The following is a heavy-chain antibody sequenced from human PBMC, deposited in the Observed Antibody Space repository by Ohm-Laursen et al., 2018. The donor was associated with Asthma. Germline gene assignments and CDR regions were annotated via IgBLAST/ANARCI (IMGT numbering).Heavy chain of an antibody. CDR2: IYYSGST. V-gene: IGHV4-30-4*01. CDR1: GGSISSGDYY. Sequence: TLSHTCTVSGGSISSGDYYWSWIRQPPGKGLEWIGYIYYSGSTYYNPSLKSRVTISVDTSKNQFSLKLSSVTAADTAVYYCASGAQIYNFDYWGQGTLVTVSS. D-gene: IGHD2-2*02. CDR3: ASGAQIYNFDY. J-gene: IGHJ4*02.